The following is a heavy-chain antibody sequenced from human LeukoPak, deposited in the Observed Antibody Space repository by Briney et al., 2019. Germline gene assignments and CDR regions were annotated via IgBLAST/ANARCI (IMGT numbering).Heavy chain of an antibody. CDR3: ARVVAVAGRNLYYFDY. D-gene: IGHD6-19*01. Sequence: SETLSLTCAVYGGSFSGYYWSWVRQPPGKGLEWIGEINHSGSTNYNPSLKSRVTISVDTSKNQFSLKLSSVAAADTAVYYCARVVAVAGRNLYYFDYWGQGTLVTVSS. V-gene: IGHV4-34*01. J-gene: IGHJ4*02. CDR2: INHSGST. CDR1: GGSFSGYY.